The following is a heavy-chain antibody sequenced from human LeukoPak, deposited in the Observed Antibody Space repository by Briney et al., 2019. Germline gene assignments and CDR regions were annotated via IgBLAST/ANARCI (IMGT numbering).Heavy chain of an antibody. D-gene: IGHD3-3*01. J-gene: IGHJ6*02. V-gene: IGHV1-3*01. CDR2: INAGNGNT. CDR1: GGTFSSYA. CDR3: ARFDFWSSYYYGMDV. Sequence: ASVKVSCKASGGTFSSYAISWVRQAPEQGLEWMGWINAGNGNTKYSQKFQGRVTITRDTSASTAYMELSSLRSEDTAVYYCARFDFWSSYYYGMDVWGQGTTVTVSS.